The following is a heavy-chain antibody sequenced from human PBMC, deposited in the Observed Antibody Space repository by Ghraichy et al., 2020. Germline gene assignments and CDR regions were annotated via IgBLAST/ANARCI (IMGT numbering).Heavy chain of an antibody. CDR2: IIPVFGPA. J-gene: IGHJ4*02. Sequence: SVKVSCTASGGTFTTHAFIWVRQAPGQGLEWMGTIIPVFGPATYARKSQGRVYITADDSANTSYLELSSLRPEDTAVYFCARDRDGYNLGRFHHWGQGTLVTVSS. V-gene: IGHV1-69*13. D-gene: IGHD5-24*01. CDR3: ARDRDGYNLGRFHH. CDR1: GGTFTTHA.